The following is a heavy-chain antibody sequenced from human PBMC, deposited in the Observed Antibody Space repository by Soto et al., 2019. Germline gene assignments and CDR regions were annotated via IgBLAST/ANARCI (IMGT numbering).Heavy chain of an antibody. V-gene: IGHV3-7*01. CDR2: IKQDGSEK. J-gene: IGHJ6*03. CDR3: ARDVRYYTYYYYYMDV. D-gene: IGHD1-26*01. CDR1: GFTFSSYW. Sequence: GGSLRLSCAASGFTFSSYWMSWVRQAPGKGLEWVANIKQDGSEKYYVDSVKGRFTISRDNAKNSLYLQMNSLRAEDTAVYYCARDVRYYTYYYYYMDVWGKGTTVTVSS.